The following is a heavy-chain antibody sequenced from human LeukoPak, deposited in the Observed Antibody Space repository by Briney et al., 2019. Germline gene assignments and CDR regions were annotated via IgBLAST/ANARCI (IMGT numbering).Heavy chain of an antibody. Sequence: GRSLRLSCAASGFTFSSYAMHWVRQAPGKGLEWVAVISYDGSNKYYADSVKGRFTISRDNSKNTLYLQMNSLRAEDTAVYYCATQRPFWSGYSRGYFDYWGQGTLVTVSS. V-gene: IGHV3-30-3*01. J-gene: IGHJ4*02. D-gene: IGHD3-3*01. CDR1: GFTFSSYA. CDR3: ATQRPFWSGYSRGYFDY. CDR2: ISYDGSNK.